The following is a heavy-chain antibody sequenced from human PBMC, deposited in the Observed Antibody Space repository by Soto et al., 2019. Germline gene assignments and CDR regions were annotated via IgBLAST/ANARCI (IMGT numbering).Heavy chain of an antibody. Sequence: PSETLSLTCTVSGGSISSGDYYWSWIRQPPGKGLEWIGYIYYSGSTYYNPSLKSRVTISVDTSKNQFSLKLSSVTAADTAVYYCARGTYYDFWSGYYVRVPGSYGMDVWGQGTTVTVSS. CDR1: GGSISSGDYY. CDR2: IYYSGST. CDR3: ARGTYYDFWSGYYVRVPGSYGMDV. V-gene: IGHV4-30-4*01. D-gene: IGHD3-3*01. J-gene: IGHJ6*02.